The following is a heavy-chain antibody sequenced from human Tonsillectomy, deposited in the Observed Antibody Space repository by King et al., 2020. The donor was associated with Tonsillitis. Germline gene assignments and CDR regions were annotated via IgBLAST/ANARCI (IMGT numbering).Heavy chain of an antibody. CDR3: APRGIAVAGFDY. CDR2: INSDGSST. Sequence: VQLVESGGGLVHPGGSLRLSCAASGFTFSSYWMHWVRQALGKGLVWVSLINSDGSSTSYADSVNGRFTISRDNAKNTLYLQMNSLRAEDTAVYYCAPRGIAVAGFDYWGQGTLVTVSS. J-gene: IGHJ4*02. CDR1: GFTFSSYW. D-gene: IGHD6-19*01. V-gene: IGHV3-74*01.